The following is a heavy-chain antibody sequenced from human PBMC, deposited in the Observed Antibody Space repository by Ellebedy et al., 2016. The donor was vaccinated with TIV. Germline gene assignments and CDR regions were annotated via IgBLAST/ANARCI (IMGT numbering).Heavy chain of an antibody. CDR3: ARRNSDHYYFGIDV. D-gene: IGHD2-21*01. CDR2: MNPNSGNT. V-gene: IGHV1-8*01. J-gene: IGHJ6*02. Sequence: ASVKVFCKASGYTFTRYDINWVRQATGQGLEWMGWMNPNSGNTGFAQKFQGRVTMTRDTSISTAYMELSSLRSEDTAVYYCARRNSDHYYFGIDVWGQGTTVTVSS. CDR1: GYTFTRYD.